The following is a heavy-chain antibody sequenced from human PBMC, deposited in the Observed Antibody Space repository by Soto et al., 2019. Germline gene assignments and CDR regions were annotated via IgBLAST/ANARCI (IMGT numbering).Heavy chain of an antibody. V-gene: IGHV3-23*01. D-gene: IGHD5-12*01. CDR1: GFTFSSYA. CDR3: AKDQSGYSGYDVGAFDY. Sequence: GGSLRLSCAASGFTFSSYAMSWVRQAPGKGLEWVSAISGSGGSTYYADSVKGRFTISRDNSKNTLYLQMNSLRAEDTAVYYCAKDQSGYSGYDVGAFDYWGQGTLVTVSS. CDR2: ISGSGGST. J-gene: IGHJ4*02.